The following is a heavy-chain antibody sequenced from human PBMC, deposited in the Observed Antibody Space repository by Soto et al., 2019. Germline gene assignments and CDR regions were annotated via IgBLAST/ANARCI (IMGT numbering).Heavy chain of an antibody. CDR2: INTNTGNP. J-gene: IGHJ6*02. V-gene: IGHV7-4-1*01. CDR1: GYSFTSYA. Sequence: GSVKVACKASGYSFTSYARNWVRQAPGQGLEWMGWINTNTGNPTYAQGFTGRFVFSLDTSVRTAYLQIFSLKAEDTAVYYCAPRRGDGGSYSYSDMDVWGQGTTDTVS. D-gene: IGHD2-15*01. CDR3: APRRGDGGSYSYSDMDV.